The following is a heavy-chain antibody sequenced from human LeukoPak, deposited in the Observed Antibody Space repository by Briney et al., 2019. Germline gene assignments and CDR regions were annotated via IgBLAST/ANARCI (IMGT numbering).Heavy chain of an antibody. CDR2: IYDSGSA. J-gene: IGHJ6*03. D-gene: IGHD2-2*02. Sequence: SSETLSLTCTVSGVSLNSHYWSWIRQPPGKGLGWVGFIYDSGSANYKSSLESRVTMTLDTSKNQFSLKLNSVTAADTAVYYCARAVVPAAIRYSSYYYYYMDVWGKGTTVTVSS. CDR1: GVSLNSHY. CDR3: ARAVVPAAIRYSSYYYYYMDV. V-gene: IGHV4-59*11.